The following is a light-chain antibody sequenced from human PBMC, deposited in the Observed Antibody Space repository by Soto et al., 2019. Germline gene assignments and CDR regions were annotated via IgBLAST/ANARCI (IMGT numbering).Light chain of an antibody. V-gene: IGKV1-5*01. Sequence: DIQMTQSPSTLSASLGDRVTIXXRASKNINTWVAWYQQKPGKAPEVLIYDASSLKSGVPARFSGSGSGTEFTLTISSLQPDDFATYYCQQYNTYSTFGQGTRLEIK. CDR3: QQYNTYST. J-gene: IGKJ5*01. CDR2: DAS. CDR1: KNINTW.